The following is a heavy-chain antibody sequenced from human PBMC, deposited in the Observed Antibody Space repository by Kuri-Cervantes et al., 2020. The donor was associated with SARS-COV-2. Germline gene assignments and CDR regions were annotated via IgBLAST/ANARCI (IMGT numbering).Heavy chain of an antibody. D-gene: IGHD5-18*01. CDR3: ARERGTHSYGMYYFDY. CDR1: GYTFTGYY. V-gene: IGHV1-2*02. CDR2: INPNSGGT. J-gene: IGHJ4*02. Sequence: ASVKVSCKASGYTFTGYYMHWVRQAPGQGLEWMGWINPNSGGTNYAQKFQGRVTMTRDTSISTAYMELSRLRSDDTAVYYCARERGTHSYGMYYFDYWGQGTLVTVSS.